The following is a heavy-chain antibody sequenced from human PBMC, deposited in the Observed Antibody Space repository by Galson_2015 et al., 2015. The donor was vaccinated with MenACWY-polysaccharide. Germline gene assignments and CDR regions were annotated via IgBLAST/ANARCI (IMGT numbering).Heavy chain of an antibody. V-gene: IGHV3-23*01. CDR2: ISGSGGSA. CDR1: GFTFSSYA. D-gene: IGHD6-13*01. Sequence: SLRLSCAASGFTFSSYAMSWVRQAPGKGLEWVSAISGSGGSAYYADSVKGRFTISRDNSKNTLYLQMNSLRAEDTAVYYCAALRGQLVGDYWGQGTLVTVSS. CDR3: AALRGQLVGDY. J-gene: IGHJ4*02.